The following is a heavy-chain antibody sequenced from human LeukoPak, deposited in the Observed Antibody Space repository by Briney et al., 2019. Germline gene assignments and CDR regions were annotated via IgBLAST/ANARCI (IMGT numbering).Heavy chain of an antibody. CDR2: IYTSGST. CDR3: ARSLRFLKWLFDY. V-gene: IGHV4-61*02. Sequence: SQTLSLTCTDSGGSISSGSYYWSWIRQPAGKGLEWIGRIYTSGSTNYNPSLKSRVTISVDTSKNQFSLKLSSVTAADTAVYYCARSLRFLKWLFDYWGQGTLVPVSS. D-gene: IGHD3-3*01. J-gene: IGHJ4*02. CDR1: GGSISSGSYY.